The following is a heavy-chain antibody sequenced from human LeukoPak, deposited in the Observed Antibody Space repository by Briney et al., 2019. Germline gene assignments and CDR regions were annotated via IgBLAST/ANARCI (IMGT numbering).Heavy chain of an antibody. V-gene: IGHV4-30-2*01. Sequence: SQTLSLTCAVSGGSISSGGYSWSWIRQPPGKGLEWIGYIYHSGSTYYNPSLKSRVTISVDTSKNQFSLKLSSVTAADTAVYYCAREVYSYSSGWYYFDYWGQGTLVTVSS. J-gene: IGHJ4*02. D-gene: IGHD6-19*01. CDR1: GGSISSGGYS. CDR3: AREVYSYSSGWYYFDY. CDR2: IYHSGST.